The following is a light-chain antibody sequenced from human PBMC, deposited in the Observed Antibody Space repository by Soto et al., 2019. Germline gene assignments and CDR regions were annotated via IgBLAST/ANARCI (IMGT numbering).Light chain of an antibody. Sequence: EIVLTQSPATLSLSPGERGTLSCRASESVTNYLAWYQQKPGQAPRLLVYDVSNRATGVPDRFSGSGSGTDFSLTISRLEPEDFAVYHCQQYSSSPRTFGQGTRLEIK. CDR3: QQYSSSPRT. CDR1: ESVTNY. J-gene: IGKJ5*01. V-gene: IGKV3-20*01. CDR2: DVS.